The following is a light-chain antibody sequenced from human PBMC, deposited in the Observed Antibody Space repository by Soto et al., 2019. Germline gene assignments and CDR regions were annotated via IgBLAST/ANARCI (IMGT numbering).Light chain of an antibody. V-gene: IGKV1-5*01. J-gene: IGKJ4*01. CDR1: QSISFW. Sequence: IPMTQSPPPPSSSLGDKVTHTCPASQSISFWLAWYQQKPGSAPNLLIYDASTLGGGVPSRFSGSGSGTEFTLTISNLQPDDFASYYCQQYNSCPLTFGGGTKV. CDR2: DAS. CDR3: QQYNSCPLT.